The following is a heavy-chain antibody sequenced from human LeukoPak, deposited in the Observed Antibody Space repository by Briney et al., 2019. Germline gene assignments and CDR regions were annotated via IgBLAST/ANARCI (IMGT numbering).Heavy chain of an antibody. D-gene: IGHD3-22*01. CDR1: GYTFTGYF. V-gene: IGHV1-2*02. J-gene: IGHJ4*02. CDR3: ARVKNYYDSSGYLYYFDY. Sequence: ASVKVSCKASGYTFTGYFMHWVRQAPGQGLAWMGWINPNSGGTNYAQKFQGRVTMTRDTSISTAYMELSRLRSDDTAVYYCARVKNYYDSSGYLYYFDYWGQGTLVTVSS. CDR2: INPNSGGT.